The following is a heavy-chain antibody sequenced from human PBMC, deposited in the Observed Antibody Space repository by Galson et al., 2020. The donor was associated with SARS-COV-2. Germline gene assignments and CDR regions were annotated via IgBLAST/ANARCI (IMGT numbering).Heavy chain of an antibody. CDR1: GDSANSGTFH. J-gene: IGHJ5*02. V-gene: IGHV4-30-4*01. Sequence: SETLSLTCSVSGDSANSGTFHWSWLRQSPGKGLEWIGYIYYSGSTYYNPSLKSRVTISVDTSKNQFSLNLISVTAADTAVYYCATLLTTVSPTRGFDPWGEGTLVTVSS. D-gene: IGHD4-17*01. CDR2: IYYSGST. CDR3: ATLLTTVSPTRGFDP.